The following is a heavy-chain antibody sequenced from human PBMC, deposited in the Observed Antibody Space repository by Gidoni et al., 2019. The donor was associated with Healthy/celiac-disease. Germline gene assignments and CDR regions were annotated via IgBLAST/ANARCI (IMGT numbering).Heavy chain of an antibody. CDR1: GGYFSGYS. CDR2: IDHSGST. CDR3: ARGIAARLDY. J-gene: IGHJ4*02. D-gene: IGHD6-6*01. V-gene: IGHV4-34*01. Sequence: VQLQKRVARRLKPSETLPLTCPVYGGYFSGYSWSLIRQPPWKGLEWIGEIDHSGSTNYNPSLKSRVTISVDTSKNQFSLKLSSVTVADTAVYYCARGIAARLDYWGQGTLVTVSS.